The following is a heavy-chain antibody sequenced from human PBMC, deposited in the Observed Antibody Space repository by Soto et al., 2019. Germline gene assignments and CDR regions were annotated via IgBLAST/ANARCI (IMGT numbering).Heavy chain of an antibody. CDR2: IYYSGST. V-gene: IGHV4-59*01. CDR1: GGSIDNYY. D-gene: IGHD2-15*01. Sequence: PSETLSLTCIVSGGSIDNYYWSWIRQPPGKGLEWIGYIYYSGSTNYNPSLKSRVTISVDMSKNQFSLRLSSVTAADTAVYYCARDRWLDIWGQGTMVTVSS. CDR3: ARDRWLDI. J-gene: IGHJ3*02.